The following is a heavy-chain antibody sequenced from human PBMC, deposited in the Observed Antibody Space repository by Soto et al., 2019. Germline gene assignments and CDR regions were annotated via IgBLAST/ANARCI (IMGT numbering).Heavy chain of an antibody. V-gene: IGHV3-66*04. CDR1: GVTVSSNY. D-gene: IGHD5-18*01. J-gene: IGHJ4*02. CDR3: AKHGYNYGGGYFDS. Sequence: EVQLVESGGGLVQPGGSLRLSCAASGVTVSSNYMSWVRQAPGKGLEWVSVIYSGGSTYYADSVKGRFTISRDNSKNTLYLQKNSLRAEETAVYYCAKHGYNYGGGYFDSWCQGTLVTVSS. CDR2: IYSGGST.